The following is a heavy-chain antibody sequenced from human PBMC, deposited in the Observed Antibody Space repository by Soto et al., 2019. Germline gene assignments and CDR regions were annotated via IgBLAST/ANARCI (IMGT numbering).Heavy chain of an antibody. D-gene: IGHD2-21*02. V-gene: IGHV1-69*01. Sequence: QVQLVQSGAEVRKPGSSVKVSCKASGGSFSTYAFSWVRQAPGQGLEWMGGIIPLFGTTNYAQNFQGRVTITANESTDTFYMEVSSLESDDPAVYYGAREVSRIHQIGDSIDQHTWVEPWGQGTLVTVSS. J-gene: IGHJ5*02. CDR3: AREVSRIHQIGDSIDQHTWVEP. CDR2: IIPLFGTT. CDR1: GGSFSTYA.